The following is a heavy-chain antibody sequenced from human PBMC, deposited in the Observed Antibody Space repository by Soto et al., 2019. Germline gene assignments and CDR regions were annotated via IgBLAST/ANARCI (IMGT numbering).Heavy chain of an antibody. Sequence: QVHLVESGGGVVQPGGSLRLSCAASGFTFSSYTIHWVRQAPGTGLEWVAVMSYDGSHIYYADSVEGRFTISRDNSRNTLYLQMNSLRVEDTAVYYCARGFVGSSSFYSFDYWGQGTLVTVSS. CDR2: MSYDGSHI. CDR3: ARGFVGSSSFYSFDY. D-gene: IGHD6-6*01. V-gene: IGHV3-30-3*01. CDR1: GFTFSSYT. J-gene: IGHJ4*02.